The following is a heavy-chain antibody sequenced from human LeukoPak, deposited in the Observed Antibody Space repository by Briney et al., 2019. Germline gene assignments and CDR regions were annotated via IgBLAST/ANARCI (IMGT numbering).Heavy chain of an antibody. V-gene: IGHV4-4*07. CDR2: IYTSGST. CDR1: GGSISSYY. CDR3: ARNPKHCSSTSCYSPGIDY. D-gene: IGHD2-2*01. J-gene: IGHJ4*02. Sequence: PSETLSLTCTVSGGSISSYYWSWIRQPAGKGLEWIGRIYTSGSTNYNPSLKSRVTMSVDTSKNQFSLKLSSVTAADTAVYYCARNPKHCSSTSCYSPGIDYWGQGTLVTVSS.